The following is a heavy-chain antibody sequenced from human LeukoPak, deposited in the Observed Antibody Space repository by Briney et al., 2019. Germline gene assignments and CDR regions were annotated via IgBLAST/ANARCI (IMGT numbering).Heavy chain of an antibody. D-gene: IGHD3-22*01. J-gene: IGHJ4*02. V-gene: IGHV4-59*11. CDR2: IYYSGST. CDR3: ARGGGSGYYYYFDY. CDR1: GGSISSHY. Sequence: SETLSLTCTVSGGSISSHYWSWISQPPGKGLEWIGYIYYSGSTNYNPSLKSRVTISVDTSKNQFSLKLSSVTAADTAVYYCARGGGSGYYYYFDYWGQGTLVTVSS.